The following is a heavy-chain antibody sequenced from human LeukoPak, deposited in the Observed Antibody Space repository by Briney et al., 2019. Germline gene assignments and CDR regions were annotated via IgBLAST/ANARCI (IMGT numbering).Heavy chain of an antibody. CDR1: GFTFSSYD. CDR3: AKDGGSSWYLDY. J-gene: IGHJ4*02. V-gene: IGHV3-23*01. Sequence: GGSLRLSCAASGFTFSSYDMIWVRQAPGKGLEWVSTITGSGGSIYYADSVKGRFTISRDNSKNTLYLQMNSLRDEDTAVYHCAKDGGSSWYLDYWGQGTPVTVSS. D-gene: IGHD6-13*01. CDR2: ITGSGGSI.